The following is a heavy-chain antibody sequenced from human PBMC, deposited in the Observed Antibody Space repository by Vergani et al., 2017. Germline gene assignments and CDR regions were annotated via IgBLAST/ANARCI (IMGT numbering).Heavy chain of an antibody. CDR3: ARDSSSWSWGGEAFDI. D-gene: IGHD6-13*01. CDR2: ISYDGSNK. CDR1: GFTFSSYA. Sequence: QVQLVESGGGVVQPGRSLRLSCAASGFTFSSYAMHWVRQAPGKGLEWVAVISYDGSNKYYADSVKGRFTISRDNSKNTLYLQMNSLRAEDTAVYYCARDSSSWSWGGEAFDIWGQGTMVTVSS. J-gene: IGHJ3*02. V-gene: IGHV3-30*04.